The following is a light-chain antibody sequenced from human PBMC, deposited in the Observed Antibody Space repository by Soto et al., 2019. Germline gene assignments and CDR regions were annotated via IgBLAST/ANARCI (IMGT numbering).Light chain of an antibody. V-gene: IGLV3-27*01. J-gene: IGLJ2*01. CDR2: KDS. CDR1: VLAKKY. Sequence: SYELTQPSSVSVSPGQTARITCSGDVLAKKYARWFQQKPGQAPVLVIYKDSERPSGIPERFSGSSSGTTVTLTISGAQVEDEADYYCYSAADNIVVFGGGTKLTVL. CDR3: YSAADNIVV.